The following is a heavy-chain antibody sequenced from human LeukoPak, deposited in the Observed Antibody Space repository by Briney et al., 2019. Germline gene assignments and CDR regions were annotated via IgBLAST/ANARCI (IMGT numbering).Heavy chain of an antibody. CDR2: ISSSGSTI. D-gene: IGHD2-21*02. CDR3: ARVRVVTDAFDI. CDR1: GFTFSSYE. Sequence: GGSLRLSCAASGFTFSSYEMNWVRQAPGKGLEWVSYISSSGSTIYYADSVKGRFTISRDNAKNSLYLQMNSLRAEDTAVYYCARVRVVTDAFDIWGQGTMVTVSS. V-gene: IGHV3-48*03. J-gene: IGHJ3*02.